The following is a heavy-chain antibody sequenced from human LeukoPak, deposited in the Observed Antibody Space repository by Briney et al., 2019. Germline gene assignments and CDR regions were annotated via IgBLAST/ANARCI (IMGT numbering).Heavy chain of an antibody. Sequence: ASVKVSCKASGYTFTSYGISWVRQAPGQGLEWMGWISAYNGNTNYAQKFQGSVTMTRDTSISTVYMELSRLRSDDTAVYYCARAGGSYWWFDSWGQGTLVTVSS. D-gene: IGHD1-26*01. CDR1: GYTFTSYG. J-gene: IGHJ5*01. V-gene: IGHV1-18*01. CDR3: ARAGGSYWWFDS. CDR2: ISAYNGNT.